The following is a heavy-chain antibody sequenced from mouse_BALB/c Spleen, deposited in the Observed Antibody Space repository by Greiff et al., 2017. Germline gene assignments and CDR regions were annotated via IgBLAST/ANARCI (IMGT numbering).Heavy chain of an antibody. CDR1: GYTFTDYN. CDR2: INPNNGGT. CDR3: ARGKMITTVYYFDY. V-gene: IGHV1-18*01. D-gene: IGHD2-4*01. J-gene: IGHJ2*01. Sequence: EVQLQQSGPELVKPGASVKIPCKASGYTFTDYNMDWVKQSHGKSLEWIGDINPNNGGTIYNQKFKGKATLTVDKSSSTAYMELRSLTSEDTAVYYCARGKMITTVYYFDYWGQGTTLTVSS.